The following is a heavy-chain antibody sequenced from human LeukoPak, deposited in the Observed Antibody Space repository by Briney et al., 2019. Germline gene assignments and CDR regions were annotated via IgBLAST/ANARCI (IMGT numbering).Heavy chain of an antibody. Sequence: GGSLRLSCEASGLAFRNFAMSRVRQAPGKGLEWVSGMTGSGGSSYYADSVKGRFTISRDNSQNTVYLQMNSLRAEDTAVYYCGKTTTGYSSGRNPAWPVDYWGQGTLVTVSS. D-gene: IGHD6-19*01. J-gene: IGHJ4*02. CDR1: GLAFRNFA. CDR3: GKTTTGYSSGRNPAWPVDY. V-gene: IGHV3-23*01. CDR2: MTGSGGSS.